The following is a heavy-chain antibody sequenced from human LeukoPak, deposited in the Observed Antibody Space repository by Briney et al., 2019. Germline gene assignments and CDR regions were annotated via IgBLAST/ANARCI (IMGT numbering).Heavy chain of an antibody. CDR2: IYSGGST. CDR3: AKGHHRDGYDAFDI. J-gene: IGHJ3*02. V-gene: IGHV3-66*01. CDR1: GFTVSSNY. Sequence: GGSLRLSCAASGFTVSSNYMSWVRQAPGKGLEWVSVIYSGGSTYYADSVKGRFTISRDNSKNTLYLQMNSLRAEDTAVYYCAKGHHRDGYDAFDIWGQGTMVTVSS. D-gene: IGHD5-24*01.